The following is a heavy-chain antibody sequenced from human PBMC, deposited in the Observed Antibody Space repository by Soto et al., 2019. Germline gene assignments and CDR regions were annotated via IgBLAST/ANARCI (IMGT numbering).Heavy chain of an antibody. J-gene: IGHJ5*02. D-gene: IGHD6-13*01. V-gene: IGHV4-59*08. CDR3: ASHRAIAAAGIGWFDP. Sequence: SETLSLTCTVSDCSISSYYWSWIRPPPRKGLEWIGYIYYSGSTNYNPSLKSRVTISVDTSKNQFSLKLSSVTAADTAVYYCASHRAIAAAGIGWFDPWGQGTLVTVSS. CDR1: DCSISSYY. CDR2: IYYSGST.